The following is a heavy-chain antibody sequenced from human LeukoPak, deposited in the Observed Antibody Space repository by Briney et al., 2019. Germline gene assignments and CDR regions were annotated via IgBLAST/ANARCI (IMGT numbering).Heavy chain of an antibody. CDR3: ARGLAARDAFDI. Sequence: ASVKVSYKASGYTFTSYYMHWVRQAPGQGLEWMGIINPSGGSTSYAQKFQGRVTMTRDTSTSTVYVELSSLRSEDTAVYYCARGLAARDAFDIWGQGTMVTVSS. J-gene: IGHJ3*02. D-gene: IGHD6-6*01. CDR2: INPSGGST. V-gene: IGHV1-46*01. CDR1: GYTFTSYY.